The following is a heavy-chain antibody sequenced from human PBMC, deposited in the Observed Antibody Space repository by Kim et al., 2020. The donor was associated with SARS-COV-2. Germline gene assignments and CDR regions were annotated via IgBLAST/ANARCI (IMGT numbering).Heavy chain of an antibody. Sequence: GGSLRLSCAASGFIFSNYAMGWVRQAPGKGLEWVSTIEKDGSSTYFADSVRGRFTISRDNSKNTLYLQMNSLRAEDTAVYYCAKWQGVDISGWYVEYWGQGTLVTVSS. D-gene: IGHD6-19*01. V-gene: IGHV3-23*05. CDR3: AKWQGVDISGWYVEY. CDR1: GFIFSNYA. CDR2: IEKDGSST. J-gene: IGHJ4*02.